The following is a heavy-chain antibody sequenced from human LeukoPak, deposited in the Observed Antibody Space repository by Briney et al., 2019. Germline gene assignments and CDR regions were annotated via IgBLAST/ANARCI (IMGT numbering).Heavy chain of an antibody. CDR3: AKDPISSSWYPDY. V-gene: IGHV3-30*02. CDR1: GFSFSDYG. J-gene: IGHJ4*02. CDR2: IRYGGSNK. Sequence: GGSLRLSCAASGFSFSDYGMHWVRQAPGKGLEWVAFIRYGGSNKYYADSVKGRFTISRDNSKNTLYLQMNSLRAEDTAVYYCAKDPISSSWYPDYWGQGTLVTVSS. D-gene: IGHD6-13*01.